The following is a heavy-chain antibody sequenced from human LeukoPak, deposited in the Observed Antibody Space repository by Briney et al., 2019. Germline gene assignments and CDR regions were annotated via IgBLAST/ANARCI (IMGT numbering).Heavy chain of an antibody. CDR1: GFTFSNAW. CDR2: IKSKTDGGTT. V-gene: IGHV3-15*01. Sequence: GGSLRLSCAASGFTFSNAWMSWVRQAPGKGLEWVGRIKSKTDGGTTDYAAPVKGRFTILRDDSKNTLYLQMNSLKTEDTAVYYCTTTPLIAVAGVDYWGQGTLVTVSS. D-gene: IGHD6-19*01. CDR3: TTTPLIAVAGVDY. J-gene: IGHJ4*02.